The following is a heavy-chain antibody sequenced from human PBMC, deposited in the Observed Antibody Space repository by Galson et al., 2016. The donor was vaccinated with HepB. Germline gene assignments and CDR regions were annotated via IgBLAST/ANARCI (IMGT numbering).Heavy chain of an antibody. Sequence: SCAASGLPFRASWMTWVRQAPGKGLEWVANINQDGSAKFYVDSVKGRFTISRDNANYSLFLQMNGLRADDTAVYYCARDRGWDTFDYWGQGTRVTVSS. CDR3: ARDRGWDTFDY. CDR2: INQDGSAK. V-gene: IGHV3-7*03. J-gene: IGHJ4*02. CDR1: GLPFRASW. D-gene: IGHD1-26*01.